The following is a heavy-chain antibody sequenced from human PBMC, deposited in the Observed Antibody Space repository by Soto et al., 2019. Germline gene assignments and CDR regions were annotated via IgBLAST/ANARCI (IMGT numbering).Heavy chain of an antibody. CDR1: GYTFTAYG. CDR2: VSTNDDRT. Sequence: QVQLVQSGPEVRMPGASVKVSCKTSGYTFTAYGLAWLRQAPAQRPEWMGWVSTNDDRTNYAQKFQGRVTMTTDRSTTTTSMELRSLRADDTAVFYCARELNTESSAYYAFAFWGQGTLVTVSS. CDR3: ARELNTESSAYYAFAF. D-gene: IGHD3-22*01. J-gene: IGHJ4*02. V-gene: IGHV1-18*01.